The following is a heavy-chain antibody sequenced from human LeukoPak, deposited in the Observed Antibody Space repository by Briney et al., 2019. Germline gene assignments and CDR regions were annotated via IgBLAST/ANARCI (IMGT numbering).Heavy chain of an antibody. CDR2: IYYRANT. CDR3: ERERFGELSY. Sequence: SETLSLTCTVSGGSISGSSYYWGWIRQPPGKGLEWIVPIYYRANTYYNPSLKSRVSISVDTSKNQFSLSLRSVTAADTAVYYCERERFGELSYWGQGTLVTVSS. J-gene: IGHJ4*02. CDR1: GGSISGSSYY. D-gene: IGHD3-10*01. V-gene: IGHV4-39*07.